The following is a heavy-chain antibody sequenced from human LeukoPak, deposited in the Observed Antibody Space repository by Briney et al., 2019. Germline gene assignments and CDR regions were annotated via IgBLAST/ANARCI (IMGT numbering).Heavy chain of an antibody. D-gene: IGHD3-22*01. J-gene: IGHJ4*02. CDR3: ANQQPYYYDSSAPN. Sequence: SETLSLTCTVSGGSISSSSYYWGWIRQPPGKGLEWIGSIYYSGSTYYNPSLKSRVTISVDTSKNQFSLKLSSVTAADTAVYYCANQQPYYYDSSAPNWGQGTLVTVSS. V-gene: IGHV4-39*01. CDR1: GGSISSSSYY. CDR2: IYYSGST.